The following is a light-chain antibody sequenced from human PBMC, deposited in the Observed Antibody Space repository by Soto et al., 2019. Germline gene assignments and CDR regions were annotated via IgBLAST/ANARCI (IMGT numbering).Light chain of an antibody. J-gene: IGKJ4*01. Sequence: EIVLTQSPATLSLSPGERATLSCRASQSVSSYLAWYQQKPGQAPRLLIYDASNRATGIPARFSGSGSGTDFTLTNSSLEPEDFAVYYCQQRSHWPPLTFGGGTKVEIK. CDR1: QSVSSY. CDR3: QQRSHWPPLT. CDR2: DAS. V-gene: IGKV3-11*01.